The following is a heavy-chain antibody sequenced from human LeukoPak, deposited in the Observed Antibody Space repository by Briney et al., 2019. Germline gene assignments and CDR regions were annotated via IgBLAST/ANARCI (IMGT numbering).Heavy chain of an antibody. V-gene: IGHV4-39*01. D-gene: IGHD3-22*01. Sequence: PSETLSLTCTVSGGSISSSSYYWGWIRQPPGKGLEWIGSIYYSGSTYYNPSLKSRVTISVDTSKNQFSLKLSSVTAADTAVYYCARQPTYYYDSSGYYDYWGQGTLVTVSS. J-gene: IGHJ4*02. CDR2: IYYSGST. CDR1: GGSISSSSYY. CDR3: ARQPTYYYDSSGYYDY.